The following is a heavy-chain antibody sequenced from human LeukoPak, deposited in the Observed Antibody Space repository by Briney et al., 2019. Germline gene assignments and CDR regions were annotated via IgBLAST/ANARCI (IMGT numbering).Heavy chain of an antibody. CDR3: ARRTNSSGWYDAFDI. CDR2: ISGSGGST. CDR1: GFTFSSYA. D-gene: IGHD6-19*01. J-gene: IGHJ3*02. Sequence: PGGSLRLSCAASGFTFSSYAMSWVRQAPGKGLEWVSAISGSGGSTYYADSVKGRFTISRDNSKNTLYLQMNSLRAEDTAVYYCARRTNSSGWYDAFDIWGQGTMVTVSS. V-gene: IGHV3-23*01.